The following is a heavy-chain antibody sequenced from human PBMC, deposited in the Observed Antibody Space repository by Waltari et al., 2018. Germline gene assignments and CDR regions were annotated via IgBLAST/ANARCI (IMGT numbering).Heavy chain of an antibody. CDR2: VSHSGSS. D-gene: IGHD3-10*01. V-gene: IGHV4-4*07. Sequence: QVQLQESGPGLVKPLETLSLTCTVSVVLVINYYWSWNRQAAGKGLEWIGRVSHSGSSNYNPSLASRVHMSVDSSKNQFSLRLSSATAADTATYYCARDQHLAASRGFGMDIWGRGTSVTVSS. CDR3: ARDQHLAASRGFGMDI. CDR1: VVLVINYY. J-gene: IGHJ6*02.